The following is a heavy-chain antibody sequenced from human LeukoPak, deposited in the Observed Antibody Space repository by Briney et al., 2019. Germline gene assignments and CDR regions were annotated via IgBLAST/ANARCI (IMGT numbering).Heavy chain of an antibody. J-gene: IGHJ4*02. CDR2: IYYSEST. V-gene: IGHV4-59*11. D-gene: IGHD1-26*01. Sequence: SETLSLTCTVSGGSISSHYWSWIRQPPGKGLEWIGYIYYSESTNYNPSLKSRVTISVDTSKNQFSLKLSSVTAADTAVYYCARARRSGLPFDYWGQGTLVTVSS. CDR3: ARARRSGLPFDY. CDR1: GGSISSHY.